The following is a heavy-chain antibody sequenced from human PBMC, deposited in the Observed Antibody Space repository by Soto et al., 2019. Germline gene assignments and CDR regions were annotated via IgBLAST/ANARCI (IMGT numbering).Heavy chain of an antibody. CDR2: IYYSGST. Sequence: QVQLQESGPGLVKPSQTLSLTCTVSGGSISSGGYYWSXXRQHPGKGLEWIGYIYYSGSTYYNPSLKSRVTTSVXXSXNXXXXXXXXXXXXXXXXXXXXXXXXXXXXXXXXXXXXGMDVWGQGTTVTVSS. V-gene: IGHV4-31*03. CDR1: GGSISSGGYY. J-gene: IGHJ6*02. CDR3: XXXXXXXXXXXXXXXXXXGMDV.